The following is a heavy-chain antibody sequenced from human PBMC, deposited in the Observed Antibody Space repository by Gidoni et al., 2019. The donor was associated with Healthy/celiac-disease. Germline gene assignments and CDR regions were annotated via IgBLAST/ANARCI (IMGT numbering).Heavy chain of an antibody. Sequence: QVQLVESGGGVVQPGRSLRLSCSASGFTFSSYVMHWVRQAPGKGLEWVAVISYDGSNKYYADSVKGRFTISRDNSKNTLYLQMNSLRAEDTAVYYCAKRSGSYNAFDIWGQGTMVTVSS. J-gene: IGHJ3*02. CDR2: ISYDGSNK. D-gene: IGHD1-26*01. CDR3: AKRSGSYNAFDI. CDR1: GFTFSSYV. V-gene: IGHV3-30*18.